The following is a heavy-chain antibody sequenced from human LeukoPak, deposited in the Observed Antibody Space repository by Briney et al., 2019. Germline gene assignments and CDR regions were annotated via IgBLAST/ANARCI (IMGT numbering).Heavy chain of an antibody. D-gene: IGHD2-2*01. CDR2: IYYSGST. V-gene: IGHV4-30-4*08. J-gene: IGHJ6*03. Sequence: PSETLSLTCTVSGGSISSGDYYWSWIRQPPGKGLEWIGYIYYSGSTYYNPSLKGRVTISVDTSKNQFSLKLSSVTAADTAVYYCARGTQKYCSSTSCRGAYYYYYMDVWGKGTTVTVSS. CDR1: GGSISSGDYY. CDR3: ARGTQKYCSSTSCRGAYYYYYMDV.